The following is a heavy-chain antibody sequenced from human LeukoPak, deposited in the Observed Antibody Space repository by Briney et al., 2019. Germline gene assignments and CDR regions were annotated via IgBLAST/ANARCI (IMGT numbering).Heavy chain of an antibody. J-gene: IGHJ4*02. Sequence: PSETLSLTCTVSGGAICSSSHYCGWIRQRPGEGLEWVGTISYSGGTSYNPSVTSRVTISLAPSNNRFSLRLLSVLAARLVFFYCARHLSRRSTAAPACTDSWGQGILVTVSS. CDR1: GGAICSSSHY. V-gene: IGHV4-39*01. D-gene: IGHD6-25*01. CDR3: ARHLSRRSTAAPACTDS. CDR2: ISYSGGT.